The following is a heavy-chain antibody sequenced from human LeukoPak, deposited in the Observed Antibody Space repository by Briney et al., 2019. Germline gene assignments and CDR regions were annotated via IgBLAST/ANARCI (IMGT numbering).Heavy chain of an antibody. J-gene: IGHJ4*02. CDR2: INHDRSDI. V-gene: IGHV3-74*01. D-gene: IGHD5-24*01. CDR3: VRDSNFKIDY. CDR1: GFTVSTYV. Sequence: GGSLRLSCAVSGFTVSTYVMHWVRRAPGEGLVWVSRINHDRSDISYADSVKGRSTISRDNAKNTLYLQMNSLRADDTAICYCVRDSNFKIDYWGQGTLVTVSS.